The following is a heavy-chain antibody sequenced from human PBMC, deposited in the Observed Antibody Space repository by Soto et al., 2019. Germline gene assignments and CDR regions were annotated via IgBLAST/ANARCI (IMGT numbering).Heavy chain of an antibody. J-gene: IGHJ5*02. CDR2: ISNDCSTT. V-gene: IGHV3-23*01. CDR3: AKWSGFGDA. Sequence: GGSLRLSCAASGFTLSSNSMAWVRQAPGKRLQWVSGISNDCSTTFYIDSVRGRFTISRDTSTNTLYLQMDSLRVEDTAVYFCAKWSGFGDAWGQGTLVTVSS. D-gene: IGHD3-10*01. CDR1: GFTLSSNS.